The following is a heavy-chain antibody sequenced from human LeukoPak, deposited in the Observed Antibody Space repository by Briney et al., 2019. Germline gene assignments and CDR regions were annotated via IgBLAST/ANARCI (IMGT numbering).Heavy chain of an antibody. CDR3: ARIGEGEAFDI. J-gene: IGHJ3*02. CDR1: GYTFTSYY. CDR2: INPSGGST. V-gene: IGHV1-46*01. D-gene: IGHD3-10*01. Sequence: ASVKVSCKASGYTFTSYYMHWVRQAPGQGLEWMGIINPSGGSTSYAQKFQGSVTMTRDTSTSTVYMELSSLRSEDTAVYYCARIGEGEAFDIWGQGTMVTVSS.